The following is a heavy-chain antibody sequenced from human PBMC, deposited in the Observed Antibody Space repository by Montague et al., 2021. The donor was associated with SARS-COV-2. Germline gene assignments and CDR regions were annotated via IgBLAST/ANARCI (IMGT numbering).Heavy chain of an antibody. CDR2: TSQSGST. J-gene: IGHJ6*02. D-gene: IGHD3-3*01. CDR3: ARWGEYYDSPYYYYAMDV. Sequence: SETLSLTCTVSGGSISPYYWSWIRQSPGKGLECIGYTSQSGSTDYNPSLKSRVTISIDTSKNQFSLKLSSVTAADTAVYYCARWGEYYDSPYYYYAMDVWGQGTTVTVSS. CDR1: GGSISPYY. V-gene: IGHV4-59*12.